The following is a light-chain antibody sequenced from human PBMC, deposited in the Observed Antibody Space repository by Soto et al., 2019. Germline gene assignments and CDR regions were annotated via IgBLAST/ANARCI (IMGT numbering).Light chain of an antibody. V-gene: IGKV1-39*01. Sequence: DIQMTQSPSSLSASVGDRVTITCRASQSISNYLNWYQQKVGKAPKLLIYAASNLQRGVTSKFSGSGSGTDFTLTISSLQPEDFATYFCQQTYSKPITFGQGTRLE. CDR3: QQTYSKPIT. CDR1: QSISNY. CDR2: AAS. J-gene: IGKJ5*01.